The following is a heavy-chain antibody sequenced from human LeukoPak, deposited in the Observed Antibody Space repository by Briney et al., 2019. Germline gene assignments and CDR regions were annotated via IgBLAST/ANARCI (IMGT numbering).Heavy chain of an antibody. Sequence: SETLSLXCTVSGGSISSYYWSWSRQPPGKGLEWIGYIYYSGSTNYNPSLKSRVTISVDTSKNQFSLKPSSVTAADTAVYYCARGSFEWLLPNTYYFDYWGQGTLVTVSS. CDR1: GGSISSYY. CDR2: IYYSGST. CDR3: ARGSFEWLLPNTYYFDY. D-gene: IGHD3-3*01. J-gene: IGHJ4*02. V-gene: IGHV4-59*01.